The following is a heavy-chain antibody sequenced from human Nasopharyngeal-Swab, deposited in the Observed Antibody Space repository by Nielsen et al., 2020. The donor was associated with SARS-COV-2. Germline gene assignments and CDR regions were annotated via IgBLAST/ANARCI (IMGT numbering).Heavy chain of an antibody. Sequence: GESLKISCAASGFTFSDYYMSWIRQAPGKGLEWVSYISSSGSTIYYADSVKGRFTNSRDNAKNSLYLQMNNLRAEDTAVYYCARGYCSSGSCYAKHYGMDVWGQGTTVTVSS. D-gene: IGHD2-15*01. V-gene: IGHV3-11*04. J-gene: IGHJ6*02. CDR2: ISSSGSTI. CDR1: GFTFSDYY. CDR3: ARGYCSSGSCYAKHYGMDV.